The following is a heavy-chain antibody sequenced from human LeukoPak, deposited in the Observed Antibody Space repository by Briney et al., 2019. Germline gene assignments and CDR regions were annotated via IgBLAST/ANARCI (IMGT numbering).Heavy chain of an antibody. Sequence: PGGSLRLSCAASGFTFSSYSMNWVRQAPGKGLEWVSSISSSSSYIYYADSVKGRFTISRDIAKNSLYLQMNSLRAEDTAVYYCATGESVVPPMRPTGVVWGQGTLVTVSS. CDR1: GFTFSSYS. CDR3: ATGESVVPPMRPTGVV. V-gene: IGHV3-21*01. J-gene: IGHJ4*02. CDR2: ISSSSSYI. D-gene: IGHD2-2*01.